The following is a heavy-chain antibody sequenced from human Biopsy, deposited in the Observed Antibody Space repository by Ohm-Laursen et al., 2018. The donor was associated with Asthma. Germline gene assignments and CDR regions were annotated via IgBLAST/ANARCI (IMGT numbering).Heavy chain of an antibody. CDR3: ARKAGSCISSTCYSLDF. V-gene: IGHV1-69*01. CDR1: GGTFNTYV. J-gene: IGHJ4*02. Sequence: GSSVKVSCKSLGGTFNTYVIGWARQAPGQGLEWMGGINSVFGTTTYPQKFQDRVTITADDSTSTVYMELSSLRSEDTAVYYCARKAGSCISSTCYSLDFWGQGTLVTVSS. CDR2: INSVFGTT. D-gene: IGHD2-15*01.